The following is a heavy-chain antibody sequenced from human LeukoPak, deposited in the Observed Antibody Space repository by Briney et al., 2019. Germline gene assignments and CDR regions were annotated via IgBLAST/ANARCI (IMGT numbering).Heavy chain of an antibody. V-gene: IGHV3-30*04. CDR3: ARGKPDTAMVENTFDY. D-gene: IGHD5-18*01. Sequence: GRSLRLSCAASGFTFSSYAMHWVRQAPGKGLEWVAVISYDGSNKYYADSVKGRFTISRDNSKNTLYLQMTSLRAEDTAVYYCARGKPDTAMVENTFDYWGQGTLVTVSS. CDR1: GFTFSSYA. J-gene: IGHJ4*02. CDR2: ISYDGSNK.